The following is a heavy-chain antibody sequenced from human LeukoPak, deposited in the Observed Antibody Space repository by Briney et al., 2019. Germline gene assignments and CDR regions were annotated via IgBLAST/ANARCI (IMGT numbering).Heavy chain of an antibody. CDR2: ISGDGDST. Sequence: GGSLRLSCAASGFTFDDYAMHWVRQAPGKGLEWVSLISGDGDSTYYADSVKGRFTISRDNAKNSLYLQMNSLRDEDTAVYYCARNYGDLDYWGQGTLVTVSS. J-gene: IGHJ4*02. CDR3: ARNYGDLDY. CDR1: GFTFDDYA. D-gene: IGHD4-17*01. V-gene: IGHV3-43*02.